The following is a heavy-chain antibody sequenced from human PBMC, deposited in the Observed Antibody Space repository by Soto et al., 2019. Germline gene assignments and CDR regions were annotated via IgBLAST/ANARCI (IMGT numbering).Heavy chain of an antibody. CDR1: GFTFSSYW. Sequence: EVPLVDSGGGLVQPGGSLRLSCEASGFTFSSYWMSWVRQAADKGPEFVANIKEAGSVINYVDSVKGRFTISRDNVKNSVYLHINSLRGEDTAIYYCARDPGSSAFDLRGQGTVVTVSS. V-gene: IGHV3-7*04. J-gene: IGHJ3*01. CDR3: ARDPGSSAFDL. D-gene: IGHD6-13*01. CDR2: IKEAGSVI.